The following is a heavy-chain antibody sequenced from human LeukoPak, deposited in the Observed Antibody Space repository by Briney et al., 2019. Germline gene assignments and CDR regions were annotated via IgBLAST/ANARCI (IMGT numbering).Heavy chain of an antibody. D-gene: IGHD4/OR15-4a*01. CDR1: GGSISRYY. Sequence: MTSETLSLTCTVSGGSISRYYWSWIRQPGGKGLEWIGHVYNSGNTNYNPSLKSRVTMSVDTSKNQISLKLNSMTAADTAVYLCARHMPASVGALNYFDYWGQGTLVTVSS. CDR3: ARHMPASVGALNYFDY. V-gene: IGHV4-4*07. CDR2: VYNSGNT. J-gene: IGHJ4*02.